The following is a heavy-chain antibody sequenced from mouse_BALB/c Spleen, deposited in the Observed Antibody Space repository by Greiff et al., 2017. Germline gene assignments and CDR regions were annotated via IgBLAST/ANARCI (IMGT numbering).Heavy chain of an antibody. CDR1: GYTFTNYW. J-gene: IGHJ4*01. Sequence: VKLQESGAELVRPGTSVKISCKASGYTFTNYWLGWVKQRPGHGLEWIGVIYPGGGYTNYNEKFKGKATMTADTSSSTAYMQLSSLTSEDSAVYFCARRLLHGDYAMDYWGQGTSVTVSS. CDR2: IYPGGGYT. CDR3: ARRLLHGDYAMDY. V-gene: IGHV1-63*02. D-gene: IGHD1-1*01.